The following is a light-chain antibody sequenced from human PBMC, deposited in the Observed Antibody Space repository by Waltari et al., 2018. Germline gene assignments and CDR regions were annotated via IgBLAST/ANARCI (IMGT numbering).Light chain of an antibody. CDR1: NSHIGSNF. Sequence: QSVLTQPPPVSGTPGQTVTLSCSGSNSHIGSNFVNWYQQLPGKAPKLLIYNDNQGPSGVPDRFSASKSGTSAALAITGLQSEDEADYYCAVWDDSLGGVFGGGTKLTVL. V-gene: IGLV1-44*01. CDR3: AVWDDSLGGV. J-gene: IGLJ3*02. CDR2: NDN.